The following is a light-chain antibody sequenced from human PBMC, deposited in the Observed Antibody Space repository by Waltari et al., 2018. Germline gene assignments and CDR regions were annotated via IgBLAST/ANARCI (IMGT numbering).Light chain of an antibody. CDR3: QKYERLPAT. V-gene: IGKV3-20*01. J-gene: IGKJ1*01. CDR2: DVS. CDR1: QSIGRS. Sequence: EIVLTQSPGTLSFSPGERATLSCRASQSIGRSLVWYQQKPGQAPRLLTYDVSRRATGIPDRFSGSGYGTDFSLTISRLEPEDFAVYYCQKYERLPATFGQGTTVEIK.